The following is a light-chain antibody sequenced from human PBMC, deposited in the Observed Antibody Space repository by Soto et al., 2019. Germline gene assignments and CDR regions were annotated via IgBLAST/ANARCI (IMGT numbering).Light chain of an antibody. CDR3: QQLRTVPST. Sequence: EIVLTQSPVTLSLSPGERGTLSCRASQSIGSYLAWYHHRRGQAHRLLIYNASNRAPGIPARFSGSGSGTVFTLTITSLEPEDFAVYSWQQLRTVPSTFGPGSKVEI. V-gene: IGKV3-11*01. CDR1: QSIGSY. CDR2: NAS. J-gene: IGKJ3*01.